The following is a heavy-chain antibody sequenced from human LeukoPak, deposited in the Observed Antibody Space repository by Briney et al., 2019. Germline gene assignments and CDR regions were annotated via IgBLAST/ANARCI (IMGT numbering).Heavy chain of an antibody. V-gene: IGHV3-7*01. J-gene: IGHJ4*02. Sequence: GSLRLSCAASGFTFSSYAMHWVRQAPGKGLEWVANIKQDGSEKYYVDSVKGRFTISRDNAKNSLYLQMNSLRAEDTAVYYCAREAALLWFGVFDDWGQGTLVTVSS. CDR2: IKQDGSEK. CDR1: GFTFSSYA. CDR3: AREAALLWFGVFDD. D-gene: IGHD3-10*01.